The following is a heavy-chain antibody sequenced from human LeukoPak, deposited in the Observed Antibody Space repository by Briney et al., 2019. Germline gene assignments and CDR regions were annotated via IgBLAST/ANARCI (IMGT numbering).Heavy chain of an antibody. CDR1: GGSISSNF. Sequence: SETLSLTCTVSGGSISSNFWSWIRQSPEKGLECIGYIYPSGSTNYNPSLESRVTISVDTSRNQFSLKLRSVPAADTAVYYCATHGGYASPPKIWGQGTLVTVSS. D-gene: IGHD3-16*01. V-gene: IGHV4-4*09. J-gene: IGHJ1*01. CDR2: IYPSGST. CDR3: ATHGGYASPPKI.